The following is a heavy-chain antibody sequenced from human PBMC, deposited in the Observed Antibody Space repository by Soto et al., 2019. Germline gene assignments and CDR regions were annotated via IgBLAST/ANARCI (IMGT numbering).Heavy chain of an antibody. CDR3: ATGRSEVVPGAMDT. V-gene: IGHV4-4*07. D-gene: IGHD2-2*01. Sequence: QVQLQESGPGLVKPSETLSLSCTVSGGSSSSYYCNWVRKSAGKGLEWIGRVYPTGRTTYNPSLKSRLTMSVDTSKNQFSLRLTSMTAADTAVYYCATGRSEVVPGAMDTWGQGTLVTVSS. CDR1: GGSSSSYY. CDR2: VYPTGRT. J-gene: IGHJ5*02.